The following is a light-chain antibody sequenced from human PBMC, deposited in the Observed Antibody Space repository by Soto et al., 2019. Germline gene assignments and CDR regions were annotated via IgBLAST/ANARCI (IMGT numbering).Light chain of an antibody. Sequence: IQMTQSPSSLSASVVYGVTITCRASQIISNYLNWYRQKPGKAATVLIYGASNVHSGFPSRFSGSRSGTVLALTMRRLHPEAFATYYCQQSYIVPLTFGHGTRLEI. CDR1: QIISNY. CDR3: QQSYIVPLT. V-gene: IGKV1-39*01. CDR2: GAS. J-gene: IGKJ5*01.